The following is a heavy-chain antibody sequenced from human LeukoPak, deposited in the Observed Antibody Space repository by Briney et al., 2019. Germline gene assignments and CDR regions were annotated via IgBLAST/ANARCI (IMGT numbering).Heavy chain of an antibody. CDR3: ARHGDTVTDDDRYYYYYMDV. J-gene: IGHJ6*03. Sequence: SETLSLTCAVYGGSFSGYYWSWIRQPPGKGLEWIGEINHSGSTNYNPSLKSRVTISVDTSKNQFSLKLSSVTAADTAVYYCARHGDTVTDDDRYYYYYMDVWGKGTTVTISS. CDR2: INHSGST. V-gene: IGHV4-34*01. D-gene: IGHD4-17*01. CDR1: GGSFSGYY.